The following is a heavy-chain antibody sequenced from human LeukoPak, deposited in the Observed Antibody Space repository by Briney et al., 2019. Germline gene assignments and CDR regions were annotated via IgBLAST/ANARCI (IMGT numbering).Heavy chain of an antibody. CDR1: GFTFSSYA. J-gene: IGHJ4*02. CDR2: IYSGGST. V-gene: IGHV3-66*01. D-gene: IGHD3-3*01. Sequence: PGGSLRLSCAASGFTFSSYAMSWVRQAPGKGLEWVSVIYSGGSTYYADSVKGRFTISRDNSKNTLYLQMNSLRAEGTAVYYCASRNYDFWSWGQGTLVTVSS. CDR3: ASRNYDFWS.